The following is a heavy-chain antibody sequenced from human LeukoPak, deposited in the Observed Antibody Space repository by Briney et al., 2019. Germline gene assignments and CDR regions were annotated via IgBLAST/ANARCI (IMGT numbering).Heavy chain of an antibody. V-gene: IGHV4-59*08. J-gene: IGHJ4*02. D-gene: IGHD3-22*01. CDR3: AKVSDRDSSGYYWGFEY. CDR1: GGSISGYY. Sequence: SETLSLTCTVSGGSISGYYWSWIRQPPGKGLECIGYIYYSGSTNYNPSLKSRVTISVDTSRNQFSLKLTSVIAADTAVYYCAKVSDRDSSGYYWGFEYWGQGTLVTVSS. CDR2: IYYSGST.